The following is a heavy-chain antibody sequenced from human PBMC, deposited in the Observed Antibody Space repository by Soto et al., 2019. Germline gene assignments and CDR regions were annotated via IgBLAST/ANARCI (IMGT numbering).Heavy chain of an antibody. CDR2: ISDTGASA. CDR3: AKGRGSGWAWYFDN. V-gene: IGHV3-23*01. Sequence: QTGGSLRLSCEASGFTFKESAMNWVRQAPGKGLEWVASISDTGASAWYAESVRGRLSISRDNSKNTLYLQMNSLRGEDTAVYYCAKGRGSGWAWYFDNWGQGTLVTVS. D-gene: IGHD6-19*01. J-gene: IGHJ4*02. CDR1: GFTFKESA.